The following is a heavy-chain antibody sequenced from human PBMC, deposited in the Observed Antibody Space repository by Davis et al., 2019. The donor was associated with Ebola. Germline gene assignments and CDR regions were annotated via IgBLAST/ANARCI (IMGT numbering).Heavy chain of an antibody. J-gene: IGHJ4*02. CDR2: IYHSGST. Sequence: SETLSLTCAVSGGSISSSNWWSWVRQPPGKGLEWIGEIYHSGSTNYNPSLKSRVTISVDTSKNQFSLKLRSVTAADTAVYYCARGRIAARLSLFDYWGQGTLVTVSS. D-gene: IGHD6-6*01. V-gene: IGHV4-4*02. CDR1: GGSISSSNW. CDR3: ARGRIAARLSLFDY.